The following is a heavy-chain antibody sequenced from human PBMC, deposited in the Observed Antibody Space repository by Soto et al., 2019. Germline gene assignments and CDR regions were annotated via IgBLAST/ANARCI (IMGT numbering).Heavy chain of an antibody. V-gene: IGHV1-46*01. CDR3: ARGRHVVVVTAALDF. CDR1: GDTFTDYY. J-gene: IGHJ4*02. CDR2: VNPSGGHT. D-gene: IGHD2-21*02. Sequence: QVQLVQSGAEVKKPGASVKVSCKASGDTFTDYYIHWVRQAPGQGLEWMGTVNPSGGHTTYAQHFLGRMTMTRDTSTSTLYMELTSLTSADTAVYYCARGRHVVVVTAALDFWGQGTLVTVSS.